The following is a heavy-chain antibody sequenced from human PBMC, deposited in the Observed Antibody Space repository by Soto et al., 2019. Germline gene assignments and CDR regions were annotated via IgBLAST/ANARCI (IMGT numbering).Heavy chain of an antibody. Sequence: QVQLQQWGAGLLKPSETLSLTCAVYGGSFSGYYWNWIRQPPGKGLEWIGEINHSGSTNYNPSLKSRATISVDPSTHPFSLTLSSVTASATSVYYCARGWGRIFDYWGQGTLVTVSS. CDR2: INHSGST. D-gene: IGHD7-27*01. CDR3: ARGWGRIFDY. CDR1: GGSFSGYY. V-gene: IGHV4-34*01. J-gene: IGHJ4*02.